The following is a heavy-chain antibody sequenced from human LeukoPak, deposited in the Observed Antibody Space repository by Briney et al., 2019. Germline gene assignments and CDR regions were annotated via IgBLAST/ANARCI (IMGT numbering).Heavy chain of an antibody. Sequence: SGGSLRLSCAASAFTFSTYAMSWVRQAPGKGLEWVSAISGGGGSTYYADSVKGRFTISRDNSKNTLHLQMNSLRAEDTALYYCAKVFYASGSYSRSPFDYWGQGTLVTVSS. D-gene: IGHD3-10*01. CDR2: ISGGGGST. CDR3: AKVFYASGSYSRSPFDY. J-gene: IGHJ4*02. CDR1: AFTFSTYA. V-gene: IGHV3-23*01.